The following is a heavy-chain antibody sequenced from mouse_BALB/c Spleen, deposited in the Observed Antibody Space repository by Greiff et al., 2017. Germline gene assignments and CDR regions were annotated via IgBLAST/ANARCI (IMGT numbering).Heavy chain of an antibody. J-gene: IGHJ3*01. D-gene: IGHD3-3*01. Sequence: EVQLVESGGGLVKPGGSLKLSCAASGFTFSDYYMYWVRQTPEKRLEWVATISDGGSYTYYPDSVKGRFTISRDNAKNTLFLQMTSLRSEDTAMYYCARDGGDPWFAYWGQGTLVTVSA. CDR3: ARDGGDPWFAY. CDR2: ISDGGSYT. CDR1: GFTFSDYY. V-gene: IGHV5-4*02.